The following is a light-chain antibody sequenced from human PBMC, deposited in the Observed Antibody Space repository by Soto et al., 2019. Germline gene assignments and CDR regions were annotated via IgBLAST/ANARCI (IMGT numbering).Light chain of an antibody. CDR1: QSISNF. J-gene: IGKJ4*01. Sequence: DVQLTQSPSSLSASVGDRVTITCRANQSISNFLNWYQRKHGEAPKLLIYAASNLQSGVPSRFSGSGSATDFALTISGLQADDFATYYCQQTYSTPRLTFGGGTKV. CDR2: AAS. V-gene: IGKV1-39*01. CDR3: QQTYSTPRLT.